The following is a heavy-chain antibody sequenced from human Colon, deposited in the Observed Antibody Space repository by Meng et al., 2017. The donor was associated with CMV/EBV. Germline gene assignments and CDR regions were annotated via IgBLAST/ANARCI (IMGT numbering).Heavy chain of an antibody. CDR1: GFTFSSKW. Sequence: VQVLGSGGGLVQCGGSLRLSCEACGFTFSSKWMHWVRQGPGNGLVWVSRINTGGSTTYYADSVKGRFTISRDNAKNTLYLQMNSLRAEDTAVYYCASRDYWGQGTLVTVSS. V-gene: IGHV3-74*01. CDR2: INTGGSTT. CDR3: ASRDY. J-gene: IGHJ4*02.